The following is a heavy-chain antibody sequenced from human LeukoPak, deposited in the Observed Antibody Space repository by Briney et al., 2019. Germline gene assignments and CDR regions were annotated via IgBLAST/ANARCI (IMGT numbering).Heavy chain of an antibody. CDR2: IKHDGSEK. D-gene: IGHD3-22*01. V-gene: IGHV3-7*01. Sequence: GGSLRLSCAASGFTFSNYWMSWVRQAPGKGLEWVANIKHDGSEKYYVDSVKGRFTISRDNAKNSLYLQMNSLRTEDTAVYYCARDLSRYDSSGPDDAFDIWGQGTMVTVSS. CDR3: ARDLSRYDSSGPDDAFDI. J-gene: IGHJ3*02. CDR1: GFTFSNYW.